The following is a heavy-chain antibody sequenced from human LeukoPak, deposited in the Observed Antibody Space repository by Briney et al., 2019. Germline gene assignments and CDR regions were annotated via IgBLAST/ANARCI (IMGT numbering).Heavy chain of an antibody. CDR2: IYTSGST. CDR1: GGSISSGSYY. D-gene: IGHD2-15*01. Sequence: TLSLTCTVSGGSISSGSYYWSWIPQPPGKGLEWIGRIYTSGSTNYNPSLKSRVTISVDTSKNQFSLKLSSVTAADTAVYYCGRFCSGGRCPDYWGQGTLVTVSS. J-gene: IGHJ4*02. CDR3: GRFCSGGRCPDY. V-gene: IGHV4-61*02.